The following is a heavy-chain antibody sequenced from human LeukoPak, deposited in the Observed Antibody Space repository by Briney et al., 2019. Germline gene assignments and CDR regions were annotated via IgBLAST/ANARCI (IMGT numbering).Heavy chain of an antibody. CDR1: GFTFSDYY. Sequence: GGSLRLSCAASGFTFSDYYMSWIRQAPGKGLEWVSYISSSSSYTNYADSVKGRFTISKDNAKNTVYLQMNNLRAEDTAVYYCVSFYETYWGRGTLVTVSS. D-gene: IGHD2-2*01. CDR2: ISSSSSYT. V-gene: IGHV3-11*06. CDR3: VSFYETY. J-gene: IGHJ4*02.